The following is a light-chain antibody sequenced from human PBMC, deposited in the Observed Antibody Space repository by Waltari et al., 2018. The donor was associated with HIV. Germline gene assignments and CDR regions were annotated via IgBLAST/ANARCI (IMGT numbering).Light chain of an antibody. CDR1: CSHLGAGFA. CDR2: GNN. CDR3: HSYDSSISEGV. V-gene: IGLV1-40*01. Sequence: QSVLPQPPSVSGAPGQRVPIPCTGSCSHLGAGFAVTWYQQHPGTAPKVLIFGNNNSPSGVPDRFSGSNAGSSASPALTGAQLEAEDVSYCHSYDSSISEGVFGGGTKLAVL. J-gene: IGLJ3*02.